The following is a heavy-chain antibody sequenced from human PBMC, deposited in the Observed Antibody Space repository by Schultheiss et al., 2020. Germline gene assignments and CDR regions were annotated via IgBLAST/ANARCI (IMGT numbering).Heavy chain of an antibody. J-gene: IGHJ4*02. CDR1: GYSFTTYW. D-gene: IGHD1-1*01. CDR2: IYPGDSDT. Sequence: KVSCKGSGYSFTTYWIGWVRQMPGKGLEWMGIIYPGDSDTTYSPSFQGQVTISVDRSISTAYLQWSSLKASDTAMYYCARRSYYNRTPPDYWGQGTLVTVSS. V-gene: IGHV5-51*01. CDR3: ARRSYYNRTPPDY.